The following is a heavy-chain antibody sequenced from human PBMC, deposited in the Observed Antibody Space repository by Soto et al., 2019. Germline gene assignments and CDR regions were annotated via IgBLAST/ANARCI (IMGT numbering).Heavy chain of an antibody. CDR1: GFPFCSYA. CDR2: LSANGGT. D-gene: IGHD1-26*01. CDR3: ARAIIGATFHASDI. V-gene: IGHV3-23*01. Sequence: GGSLRLSCAASGFPFCSYAMSWVRQAPGKGLEWVSALSANGGTYYPDCVQGRFTISRATSKNTLYLQMNSLRAEDTAIYYCARAIIGATFHASDIWGRGAMVTVSS. J-gene: IGHJ3*02.